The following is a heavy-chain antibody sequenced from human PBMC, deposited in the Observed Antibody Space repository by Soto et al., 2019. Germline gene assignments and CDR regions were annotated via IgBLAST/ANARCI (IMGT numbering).Heavy chain of an antibody. CDR3: ARDWESSVSTWAFGGW. Sequence: QVQLVQSGAEVKKPGSSVKVSCKSSGGTYSPYTINWVRQAPGQGLEWMGRIIPCLGVTNYGLKFQARVTITADKATNTAYMELRGLRFEATAVYYCARDWESSVSTWAFGGWWGRGTLVTVSS. CDR1: GGTYSPYT. CDR2: IIPCLGVT. D-gene: IGHD3-16*01. J-gene: IGHJ4*02. V-gene: IGHV1-69*08.